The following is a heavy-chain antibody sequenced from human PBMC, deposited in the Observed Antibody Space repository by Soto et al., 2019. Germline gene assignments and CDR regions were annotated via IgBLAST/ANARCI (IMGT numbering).Heavy chain of an antibody. CDR3: ARVGSWHFDY. Sequence: SETLCLTRTVSGGTIGGYYWSWIRQPPGKGLEWIGYIYYSGSTNYSPSLKSRVTISVGTSKNQFSLKLSSVTAADTAVYYCARVGSWHFDYWGQGTLVTSPQ. CDR2: IYYSGST. D-gene: IGHD6-13*01. J-gene: IGHJ4*02. V-gene: IGHV4-59*01. CDR1: GGTIGGYY.